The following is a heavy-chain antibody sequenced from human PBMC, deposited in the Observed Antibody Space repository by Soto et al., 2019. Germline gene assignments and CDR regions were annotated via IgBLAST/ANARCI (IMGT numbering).Heavy chain of an antibody. V-gene: IGHV3-30-3*01. CDR3: ARAYYGSGSATFDP. Sequence: GGSLRLSCAASGFTFSSYAMHWVRQAPGKGLEWVAVISYDGSNKYYADSVKGQFTISRDNSKNTLYLQMNSLRAEDTAVYYCARAYYGSGSATFDPWGQGTLVTVSS. CDR1: GFTFSSYA. J-gene: IGHJ5*02. D-gene: IGHD3-10*01. CDR2: ISYDGSNK.